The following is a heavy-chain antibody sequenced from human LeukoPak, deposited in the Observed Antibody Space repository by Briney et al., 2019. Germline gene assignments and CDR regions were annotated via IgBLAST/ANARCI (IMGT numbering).Heavy chain of an antibody. D-gene: IGHD3-22*01. V-gene: IGHV5-51*01. CDR3: ARPNITSCSDSRGSDAFDV. Sequence: GEFLKISCKCSGYIITSYWIGWVRPMPGKGLEWMGIIYPGDSDTRYSPSFQGQVTISADKSVSTAYLHWSSLKASDTAIYYCARPNITSCSDSRGSDAFDVWGQGTMVTVSS. J-gene: IGHJ3*01. CDR2: IYPGDSDT. CDR1: GYIITSYW.